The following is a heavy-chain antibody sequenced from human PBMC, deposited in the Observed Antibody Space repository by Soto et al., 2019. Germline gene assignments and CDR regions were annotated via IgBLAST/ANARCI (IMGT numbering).Heavy chain of an antibody. D-gene: IGHD2-15*01. CDR1: GFAFSNYW. Sequence: EVQLVESGGGLVQPGGSLRLSCAASGFAFSNYWMNWVRQAPGKGLEWVANINQDGSDKSYVDSVRGRFTISRDNAKKLLYLQMNSLRAEDTDVYYCARGMSTPGIDVWGQGTLVTVSS. J-gene: IGHJ4*02. CDR3: ARGMSTPGIDV. CDR2: INQDGSDK. V-gene: IGHV3-7*03.